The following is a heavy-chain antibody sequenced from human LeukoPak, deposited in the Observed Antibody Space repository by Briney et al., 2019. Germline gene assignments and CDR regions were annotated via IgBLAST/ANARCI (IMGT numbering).Heavy chain of an antibody. CDR3: ARSAESSSWVEFDY. D-gene: IGHD6-13*01. V-gene: IGHV1-2*02. Sequence: ASVKVTCKASGYTFTGYYMHWVRQAPGQGLEWMGWINPNSGGTNYAQKFQVRGTMTRDTSISTAYMELSRLRSDDTAVYYCARSAESSSWVEFDYWGQGTLVTVSS. CDR1: GYTFTGYY. J-gene: IGHJ4*02. CDR2: INPNSGGT.